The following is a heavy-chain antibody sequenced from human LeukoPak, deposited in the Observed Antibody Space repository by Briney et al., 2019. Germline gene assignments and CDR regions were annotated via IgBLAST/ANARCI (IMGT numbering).Heavy chain of an antibody. CDR1: GFTFSSYS. CDR3: ARDLGIEMATQAFDY. J-gene: IGHJ4*02. Sequence: GGSLRLSCAASGFTFSSYSMNWVRQAPGKGLEWVSSISSSSSYIYYADSVKGRFTISRDNAKNSLYLQMNSLRAEDTAVYYCARDLGIEMATQAFDYWGQGTLVTVSS. CDR2: ISSSSSYI. D-gene: IGHD5-24*01. V-gene: IGHV3-21*01.